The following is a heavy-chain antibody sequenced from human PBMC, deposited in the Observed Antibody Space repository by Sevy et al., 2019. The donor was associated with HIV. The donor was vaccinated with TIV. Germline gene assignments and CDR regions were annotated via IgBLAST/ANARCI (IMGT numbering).Heavy chain of an antibody. CDR2: ISGSYNST. CDR3: VREGVGGYSYSLDC. CDR1: GFTFSIYA. D-gene: IGHD5-18*01. Sequence: GGSLRLSCAASGFTFSIYAMSWVRQAPGKGLEWVSGISGSYNSTYYADSVKGRFTISRDNSKNTLYLQMNSLRAEDTAVYYCVREGVGGYSYSLDCWGQGTLVTVSS. J-gene: IGHJ4*02. V-gene: IGHV3-23*01.